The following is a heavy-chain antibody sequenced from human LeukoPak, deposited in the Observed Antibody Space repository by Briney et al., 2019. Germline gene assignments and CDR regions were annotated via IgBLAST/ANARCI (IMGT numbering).Heavy chain of an antibody. D-gene: IGHD6-13*01. J-gene: IGHJ4*02. CDR2: IYYSGST. CDR3: ARMGMAARAYYFDY. CDR1: GGSVSSGSYY. V-gene: IGHV4-61*01. Sequence: SETLSLTCTVSGGSVSSGSYYWSWIRQPPGKGLECIGYIYYSGSTNYNPSLKSRVTISVDTSKNQFSLKLSSVTAADAAVYYCARMGMAARAYYFDYWGQGTLVTVTS.